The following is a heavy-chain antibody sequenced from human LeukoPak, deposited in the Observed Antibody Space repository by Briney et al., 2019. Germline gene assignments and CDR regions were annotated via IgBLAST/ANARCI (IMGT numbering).Heavy chain of an antibody. CDR2: ISGSGGST. J-gene: IGHJ6*04. Sequence: QSGGSLRLSCAASGFTFSSYAMSWVRQAPGKGLEWVSAISGSGGSTYYADSVKGRFTISRDNSKNTLYLQMNSLRAEDTAVYYCATPRNYYGSGSYYMPHYYYGMDVWGKGTTVTVSS. D-gene: IGHD3-10*01. V-gene: IGHV3-23*01. CDR1: GFTFSSYA. CDR3: ATPRNYYGSGSYYMPHYYYGMDV.